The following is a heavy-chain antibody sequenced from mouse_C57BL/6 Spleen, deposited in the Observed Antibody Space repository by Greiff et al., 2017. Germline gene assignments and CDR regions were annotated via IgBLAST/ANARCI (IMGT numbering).Heavy chain of an antibody. Sequence: EVKLVESGGGLVKPGGSLKLSCAASGFTFSSYTMSWVRQTPEKRLEWVATISGGGGNTYYPDSVKGRFTISRGNAKNTLYLQMSSLWSEDTALYYCARHENYDYFYWYFDVWGTGTTVTVSS. CDR1: GFTFSSYT. J-gene: IGHJ1*03. CDR3: ARHENYDYFYWYFDV. CDR2: ISGGGGNT. D-gene: IGHD2-4*01. V-gene: IGHV5-9*01.